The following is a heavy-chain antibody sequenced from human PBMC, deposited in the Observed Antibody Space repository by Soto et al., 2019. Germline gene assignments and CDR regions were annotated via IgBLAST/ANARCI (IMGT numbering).Heavy chain of an antibody. Sequence: EVQLVESGGGLVQPGGSLRLSCTASGFTLSASGMTWVRQAPGKGLEWVARIKPDESEKKYADSVKGRFSISRDNAKNSMYLQMDSLRGEDTAVYYCVRGGSNYASWGQGTLVTVSS. V-gene: IGHV3-7*01. CDR1: GFTLSASG. CDR2: IKPDESEK. D-gene: IGHD4-4*01. J-gene: IGHJ5*02. CDR3: VRGGSNYAS.